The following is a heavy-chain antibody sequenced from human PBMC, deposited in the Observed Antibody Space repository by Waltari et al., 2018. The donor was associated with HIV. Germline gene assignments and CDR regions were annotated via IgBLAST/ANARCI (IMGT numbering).Heavy chain of an antibody. V-gene: IGHV3-30*02. CDR1: GFSFSSYA. CDR2: LRDDGSDE. Sequence: QVQLVESGGGAVQPGGSLTLSCAASGFSFSSYAMQWVRQSPGKGRGWVAVLRDDGSDEFYSESGKGRFTISRDNFKNTLYLQMNSLRVEDTAVYYCAKAPNVIQPSYYYYGMDVWGQGTTVTVPS. J-gene: IGHJ6*02. CDR3: AKAPNVIQPSYYYYGMDV.